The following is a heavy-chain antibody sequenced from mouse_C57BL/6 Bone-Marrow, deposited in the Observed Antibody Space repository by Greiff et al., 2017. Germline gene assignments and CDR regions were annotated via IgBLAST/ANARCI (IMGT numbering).Heavy chain of an antibody. Sequence: QVQLKESGAELMKPGASVKLSCKATGFTFTGYWIEWVKQRPGQGLEWIGEILPGGGSTNYNEKFKGQATFTADTSSNTAYVQLSSLTTEAAAIYYCARDGYYCFAYWGQGTLVTVSA. D-gene: IGHD2-3*01. CDR3: ARDGYYCFAY. V-gene: IGHV1-9*01. J-gene: IGHJ3*01. CDR2: ILPGGGST. CDR1: GFTFTGYW.